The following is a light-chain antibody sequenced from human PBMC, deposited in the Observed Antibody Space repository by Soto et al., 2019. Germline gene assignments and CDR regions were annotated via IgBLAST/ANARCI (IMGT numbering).Light chain of an antibody. J-gene: IGLJ1*01. CDR3: TSFTTTTTLDV. CDR1: SSDVGRSNY. V-gene: IGLV2-14*01. CDR2: EVS. Sequence: QSALTQPASVSGSPGQSVTISCTGTSSDVGRSNYVSWYQQHPNNAPKLIIFEVSHRPTGVSNRFSGSKSGHTVSLTISGLQSEDGADYFCTSFTTTTTLDVFGTGTKVTVL.